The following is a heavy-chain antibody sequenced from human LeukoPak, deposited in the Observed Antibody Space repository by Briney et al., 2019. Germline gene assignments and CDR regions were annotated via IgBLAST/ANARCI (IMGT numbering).Heavy chain of an antibody. J-gene: IGHJ4*02. CDR1: GYTFSSFY. CDR3: ARDHSTGGN. V-gene: IGHV1-46*01. Sequence: ASVKVSCKASGYTFSSFYMHWVRQAPGQGLEWMGIINPTGGSTSYAQKFQGRVTMTTDTSTNTVYMELSSLRSEDTAVYYCARDHSTGGNWGQGTLVTVSS. D-gene: IGHD2-8*02. CDR2: INPTGGST.